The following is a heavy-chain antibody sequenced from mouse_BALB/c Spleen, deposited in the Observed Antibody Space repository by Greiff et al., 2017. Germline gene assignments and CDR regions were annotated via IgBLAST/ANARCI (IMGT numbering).Heavy chain of an antibody. CDR3: ARRGGYDYDDYYAMDY. D-gene: IGHD2-4*01. CDR2: ISSGGSYT. Sequence: EVQGVESGGDLVKPGGSLKLSCAASGFTFSSYGMSWVRQTPDKRLEWVATISSGGSYTYYPDSVKGRFTISRDNAKNTLYLQMSSLKSEDTAMYYCARRGGYDYDDYYAMDYWGQGTSVTVSS. CDR1: GFTFSSYG. V-gene: IGHV5-6*01. J-gene: IGHJ4*01.